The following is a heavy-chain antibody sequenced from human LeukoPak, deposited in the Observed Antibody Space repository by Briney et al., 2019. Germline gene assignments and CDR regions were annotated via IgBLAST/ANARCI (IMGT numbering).Heavy chain of an antibody. J-gene: IGHJ2*01. V-gene: IGHV4-39*01. Sequence: PSETLSLTCTVSGGSISSSSYYWGWIRQPPGKGLEWIGSIYYSGSTYYNPSLKSRVTISVDTSKNQFSLKLSSVTAADTAVYYCARHSVPYSSSRYFDLWGRGTLVTVSS. D-gene: IGHD6-13*01. CDR3: ARHSVPYSSSRYFDL. CDR1: GGSISSSSYY. CDR2: IYYSGST.